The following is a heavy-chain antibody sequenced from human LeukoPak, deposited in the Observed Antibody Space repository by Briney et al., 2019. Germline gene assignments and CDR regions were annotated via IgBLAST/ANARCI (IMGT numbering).Heavy chain of an antibody. CDR1: GFTFSSYA. J-gene: IGHJ4*02. V-gene: IGHV3-48*01. CDR2: ISSSSSTI. D-gene: IGHD4-17*01. CDR3: ARDEDYGFDY. Sequence: GGSLRLSCAASGFTFSSYAMSWVRQAPGKGLEWVSYISSSSSTIYYADSVKGRFTISRDNAKNSLYLQMNSLRAEDTAVYYCARDEDYGFDYWGQGTLVTVSS.